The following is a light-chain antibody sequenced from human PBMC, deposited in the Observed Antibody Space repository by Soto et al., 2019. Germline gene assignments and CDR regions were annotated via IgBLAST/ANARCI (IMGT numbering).Light chain of an antibody. CDR3: QPLNSYPLT. Sequence: DIQLTQSPSFLSASVGDRVTITCRASQGISSYLAWYQQKPGKAPKLLIYAASTLQSGVPSRFSGSGSGTEFPLHISSLQPEDFATYYCQPLNSYPLTFGGGTKVEIK. V-gene: IGKV1-9*01. CDR2: AAS. CDR1: QGISSY. J-gene: IGKJ4*01.